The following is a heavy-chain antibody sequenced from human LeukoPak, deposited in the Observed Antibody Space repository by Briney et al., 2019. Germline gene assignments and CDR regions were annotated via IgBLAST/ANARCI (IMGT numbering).Heavy chain of an antibody. Sequence: GASVKVSCKASGYTFTSYYMHWVRQAPGKGLEWMGGFDPEDGETIYAQKFQGRVTMTEDTSTDTAYMELSSLRSEDTAVYYCATAPHIVVVTAILAFDIWGQGTMVTVSS. CDR2: FDPEDGET. CDR1: GYTFTSYY. V-gene: IGHV1-24*01. CDR3: ATAPHIVVVTAILAFDI. J-gene: IGHJ3*02. D-gene: IGHD2-21*02.